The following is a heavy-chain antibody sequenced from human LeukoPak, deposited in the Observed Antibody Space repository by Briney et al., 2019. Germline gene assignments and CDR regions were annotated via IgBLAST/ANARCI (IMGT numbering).Heavy chain of an antibody. J-gene: IGHJ5*02. D-gene: IGHD3-10*01. CDR2: INPNSGGT. CDR1: GYTFTGYY. Sequence: ASVKVSCKASGYTFTGYYMHWVRQAPGQGLEWMGWINPNSGGTNYAQKFQGRVTMTRDTSISTAYMELSRLRSGDTAVYYCASARLTMVRGVIITRFDPWGQGTLVTVSS. CDR3: ASARLTMVRGVIITRFDP. V-gene: IGHV1-2*02.